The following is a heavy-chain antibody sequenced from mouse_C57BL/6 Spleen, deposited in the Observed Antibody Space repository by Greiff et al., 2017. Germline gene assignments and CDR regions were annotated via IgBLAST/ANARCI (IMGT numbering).Heavy chain of an antibody. J-gene: IGHJ2*01. D-gene: IGHD2-3*01. CDR1: GFTFSDYY. Sequence: EVHLVESEGGLVQPGSSMKLSCTASGFTFSDYYMAWVRQVPEKGLEWVANINYDGSSTYYLDSLNSRFIISRDNAKNILYLQMSSLKSEDTATYYCARDNDGYYLDYWGQGTTLTVSS. CDR2: INYDGSST. CDR3: ARDNDGYYLDY. V-gene: IGHV5-16*01.